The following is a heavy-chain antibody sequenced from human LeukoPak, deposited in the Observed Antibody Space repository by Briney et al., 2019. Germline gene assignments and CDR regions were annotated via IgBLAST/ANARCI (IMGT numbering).Heavy chain of an antibody. V-gene: IGHV3-21*01. CDR1: GFTFSRYS. CDR3: ARDYPYSSSWLFDY. D-gene: IGHD6-13*01. CDR2: ISTSSIYI. J-gene: IGHJ4*02. Sequence: PGGSLRLSCAASGFTFSRYSMNWVRQAPGKGLEWVSSISTSSIYIYYADSVKGRFTISRDNAKNSLYLQMNSLRAEDTAVYYCARDYPYSSSWLFDYWGQGTLVTVSS.